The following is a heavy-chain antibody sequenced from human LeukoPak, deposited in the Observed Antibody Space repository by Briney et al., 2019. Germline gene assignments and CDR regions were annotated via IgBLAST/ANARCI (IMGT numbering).Heavy chain of an antibody. CDR1: GGSISSYY. V-gene: IGHV4-59*08. CDR3: ASGWLRYYYFDT. CDR2: IYYSGST. J-gene: IGHJ4*02. D-gene: IGHD2-21*01. Sequence: PSETLSLTCTVSGGSISSYYWSWIRQPPGQGLEWIGYIYYSGSTNYNPSLKSRVTISVDTSKNQFSLKVSSVTAADTAVYYCASGWLRYYYFDTWGQGTLVTVSS.